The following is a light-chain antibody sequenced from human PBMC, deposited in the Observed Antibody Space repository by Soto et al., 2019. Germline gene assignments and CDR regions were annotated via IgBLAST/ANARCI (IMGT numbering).Light chain of an antibody. V-gene: IGKV3-20*01. CDR2: AAS. Sequence: EIVLTQSPGTLSLSPGERATLSCRASQSVTSSYLAWYQHKPGQAPRLLIYAASRRATGIPDRFTGSGSGTDFTLTISRLGPDDFAVYYCHQYGSSLPTFGGGTKVDIK. J-gene: IGKJ4*01. CDR3: HQYGSSLPT. CDR1: QSVTSSY.